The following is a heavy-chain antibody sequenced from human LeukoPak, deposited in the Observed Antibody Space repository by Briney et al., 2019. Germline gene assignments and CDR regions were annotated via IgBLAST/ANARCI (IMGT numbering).Heavy chain of an antibody. Sequence: GASVKVSCKASGYIFTDYDINWVGQATGQGGEWMGWTNPISGYTGSAQKFQGRVTIKRDTAISTDYMELRRLRSDDTAVYYCARGNRLYSGSWSSLPFDIWGPGTMVTVSS. D-gene: IGHD6-13*01. J-gene: IGHJ3*02. CDR3: ARGNRLYSGSWSSLPFDI. CDR2: TNPISGYT. V-gene: IGHV1-8*01. CDR1: GYIFTDYD.